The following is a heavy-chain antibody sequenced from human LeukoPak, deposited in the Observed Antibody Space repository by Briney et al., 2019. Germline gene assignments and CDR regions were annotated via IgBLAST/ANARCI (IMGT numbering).Heavy chain of an antibody. J-gene: IGHJ4*02. V-gene: IGHV4-61*02. D-gene: IGHD4-23*01. CDR2: IYTSGST. Sequence: SQTLSLTCTVSGGSISSGSYSWSWIRQPAGKGLEWIGRIYTSGSTNYNPSLKSRVTISVDTSKNQFSLKLSSVTAADTAVYYCARVGGNSRKRYFDYWGQGTLVTVSS. CDR3: ARVGGNSRKRYFDY. CDR1: GGSISSGSYS.